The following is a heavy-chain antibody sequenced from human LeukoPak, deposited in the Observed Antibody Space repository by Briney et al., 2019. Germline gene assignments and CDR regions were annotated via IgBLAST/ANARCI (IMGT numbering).Heavy chain of an antibody. CDR2: INPNDGDT. CDR1: GYTFTDYY. D-gene: IGHD2-2*01. J-gene: IGHJ4*02. CDR3: ARANFLYCSSTTCLLDY. V-gene: IGHV1-2*02. Sequence: ASVKVSCKASGYTFTDYYMHWVRQAPGQGFEWMGWINPNDGDTNYAQKFQGRVTMTRDTSISTAHMEVSRLRSDDTAVYYCARANFLYCSSTTCLLDYWGQGTLVTVSS.